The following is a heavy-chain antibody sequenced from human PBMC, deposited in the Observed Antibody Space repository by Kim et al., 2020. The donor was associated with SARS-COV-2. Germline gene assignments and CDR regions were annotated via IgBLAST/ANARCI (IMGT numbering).Heavy chain of an antibody. CDR3: ARDRLSSSWYSGGLVYYYYGMDV. CDR1: GGSISSGGYY. D-gene: IGHD6-13*01. V-gene: IGHV4-31*03. Sequence: TLSLTCTVSGGSISSGGYYWSWIRQHPGKGLEWIGYIYYSGSTYYNPSLKSRATISVNTSKNQFSLKLSSVTTADPAVYYCARDRLSSSWYSGGLVYYYYGMDVVGQGTTGHVSS. J-gene: IGHJ6*02. CDR2: IYYSGST.